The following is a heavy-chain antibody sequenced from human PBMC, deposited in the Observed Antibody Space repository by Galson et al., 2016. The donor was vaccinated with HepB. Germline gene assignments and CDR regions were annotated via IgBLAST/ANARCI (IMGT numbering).Heavy chain of an antibody. CDR1: GFSLTTSGVG. Sequence: ALVKPTQTLTLTCTFSGFSLTTSGVGVGWIRQPPGKALEWLALISWDDQKRYRTSLESRLTITQDTSKNQVVLRMTNMDPVDTATYYCVHRVPPGLIDYWGQGILVTVSS. CDR2: ISWDDQK. V-gene: IGHV2-5*02. J-gene: IGHJ4*02. D-gene: IGHD2-2*01. CDR3: VHRVPPGLIDY.